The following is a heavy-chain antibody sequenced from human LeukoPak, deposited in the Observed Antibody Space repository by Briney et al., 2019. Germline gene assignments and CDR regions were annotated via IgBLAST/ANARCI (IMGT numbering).Heavy chain of an antibody. CDR2: ISWNSGSL. Sequence: PGGSLRLSCAASGFTFDDYAIHWVRQAPGKGLEWVSGISWNSGSLKYADSVKGRFTISRDNAKSSLYLQMNSLRTEDTAFYYCAKDKTSGIAGPFDSWGQGTPVTVSS. CDR3: AKDKTSGIAGPFDS. D-gene: IGHD6-13*01. J-gene: IGHJ5*01. CDR1: GFTFDDYA. V-gene: IGHV3-9*01.